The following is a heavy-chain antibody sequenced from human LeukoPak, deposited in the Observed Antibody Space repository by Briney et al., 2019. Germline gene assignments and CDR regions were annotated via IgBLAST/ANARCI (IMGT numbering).Heavy chain of an antibody. Sequence: ASVKVSCKVSGYTLTELSMYWVRQAPGKGVGWMGGFDPEDGETIYAQKFQGRVTMTEDTSTDTAYMELSSLRSEDTAVYYCATGRLLGEQTFDYWGQGTLVTVSS. CDR2: FDPEDGET. J-gene: IGHJ4*02. CDR1: GYTLTELS. D-gene: IGHD1/OR15-1a*01. V-gene: IGHV1-24*01. CDR3: ATGRLLGEQTFDY.